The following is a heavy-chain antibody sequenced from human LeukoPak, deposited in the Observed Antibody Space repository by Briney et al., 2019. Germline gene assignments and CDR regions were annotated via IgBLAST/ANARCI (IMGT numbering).Heavy chain of an antibody. D-gene: IGHD3-3*01. V-gene: IGHV1-69*01. J-gene: IGHJ5*02. Sequence: SVKVSCKASGGTFSSDAVSWVRQAPGQGLEWMGGIIPFLRTPNYAQQFQGRVTISADESTSTVYLELSGLRLDDTAVYYCARADAGYFGSQSRAQYNWFDLWGQGTLVSVSS. CDR2: IIPFLRTP. CDR3: ARADAGYFGSQSRAQYNWFDL. CDR1: GGTFSSDA.